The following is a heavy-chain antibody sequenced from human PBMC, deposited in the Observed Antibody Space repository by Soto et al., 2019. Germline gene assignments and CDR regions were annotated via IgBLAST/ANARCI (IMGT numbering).Heavy chain of an antibody. V-gene: IGHV1-18*01. CDR3: AATHDAFDI. J-gene: IGHJ3*02. Sequence: ASVKVSCKASGGTFSSYAISWVRQAPGQGLEWMGWISAYNGNTNYAQKLQGRVTMTTDTSTSTAYMELRSLRSDDTAVYYCAATHDAFDIRGQGTMVTVSS. CDR1: GGTFSSYA. CDR2: ISAYNGNT.